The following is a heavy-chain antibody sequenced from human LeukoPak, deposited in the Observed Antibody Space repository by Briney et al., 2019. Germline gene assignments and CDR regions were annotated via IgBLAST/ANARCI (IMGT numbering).Heavy chain of an antibody. V-gene: IGHV1-2*02. CDR2: INPKSGGT. CDR3: AKDLRYSSSWSSGWFDP. CDR1: GYTFTDYY. Sequence: ASVKVSCKASGYTFTDYYLHWVRQAPGQGLQWMGWINPKSGGTSCAQMFQGRVTMTRDTSISTAYMELSRLRSDDTAVYYCAKDLRYSSSWSSGWFDPWGQGTLVTVSS. D-gene: IGHD6-13*01. J-gene: IGHJ5*02.